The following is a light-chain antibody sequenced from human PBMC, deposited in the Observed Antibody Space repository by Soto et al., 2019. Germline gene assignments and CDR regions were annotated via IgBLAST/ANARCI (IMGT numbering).Light chain of an antibody. CDR1: RSVNNNY. J-gene: IGKJ1*01. Sequence: EIVLTQSPGTLSLSPGERATPSCRASRSVNNNYLAWYQQKPGQAPRLLIFGASSRATGIPDRFIGSGSGTEFILTISRLEPDDFAIYHCHQHGGSPETFGQGTRWIS. CDR2: GAS. CDR3: HQHGGSPET. V-gene: IGKV3-20*01.